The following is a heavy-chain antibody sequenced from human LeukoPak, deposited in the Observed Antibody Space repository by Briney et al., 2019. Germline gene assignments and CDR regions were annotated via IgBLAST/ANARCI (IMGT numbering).Heavy chain of an antibody. D-gene: IGHD2/OR15-2a*01. J-gene: IGHJ4*02. V-gene: IGHV3-30*18. CDR2: ISSDGSNK. Sequence: PGGSLRLSCAASGFTFSSCGMHWVRQAPGKGLEWVAVISSDGSNKDYGDSVKGRFTISRDNFKNTLYLQMNNLTPEDTAVYYCAKKHPGGNIESPDYWGQGTLVIVSS. CDR1: GFTFSSCG. CDR3: AKKHPGGNIESPDY.